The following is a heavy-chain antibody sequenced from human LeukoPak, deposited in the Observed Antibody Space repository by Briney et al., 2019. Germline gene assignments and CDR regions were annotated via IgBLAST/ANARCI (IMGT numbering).Heavy chain of an antibody. V-gene: IGHV3-30*02. CDR2: IHFDGSTK. Sequence: GGSLRLSCAASGFTFSSYGMHWVRQAPGKGLEWVAFIHFDGSTKYSGDSVKGRFTVSRDNSKNTSYLQMNSLRPEDTAVYYCAKDQCTRTSCDGYPGHWGQGTLVTVSS. D-gene: IGHD2-2*01. CDR3: AKDQCTRTSCDGYPGH. J-gene: IGHJ4*02. CDR1: GFTFSSYG.